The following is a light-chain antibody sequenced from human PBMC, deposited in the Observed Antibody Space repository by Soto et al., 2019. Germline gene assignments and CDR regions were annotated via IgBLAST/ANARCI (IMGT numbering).Light chain of an antibody. CDR1: QSISTY. CDR3: QQSYTTPRT. CDR2: AAS. Sequence: DIQMTQSPSSLSVSIGDRVTITCRASQSISTYLNWYQQKPGKAPKVLIYAASTLQSGVPSRFSGSGSGTDFTLTISSVQPEDFGTYYCQQSYTTPRTFGQGTKLEIE. J-gene: IGKJ2*01. V-gene: IGKV1-39*01.